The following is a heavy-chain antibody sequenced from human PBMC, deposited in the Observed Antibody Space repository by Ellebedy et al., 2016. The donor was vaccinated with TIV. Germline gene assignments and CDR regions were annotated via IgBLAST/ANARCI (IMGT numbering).Heavy chain of an antibody. D-gene: IGHD3-22*01. J-gene: IGHJ4*02. V-gene: IGHV3-48*02. CDR2: ISSSSSTI. CDR3: ARSTLDSSGLYYFDY. CDR1: GFTFSSYS. Sequence: GESLKISCAASGFTFSSYSMNWVRQAPGKGLEWVSYISSSSSTIYYADSVKGRYTISRDNAKNSLYLQMNSLRDEDTAVYYCARSTLDSSGLYYFDYWGQGTLVTVSS.